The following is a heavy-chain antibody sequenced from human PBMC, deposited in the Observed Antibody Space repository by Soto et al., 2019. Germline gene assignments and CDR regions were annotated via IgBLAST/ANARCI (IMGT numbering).Heavy chain of an antibody. CDR2: MNPNSGNT. Sequence: ASVKVSCKASGYTFTSYDINWVRQATGQGLEWMGWMNPNSGNTGYAQKFQGRVTMTRNTSISTAYMELRSLRSEDTAVYYCARIAEGSDPSGYYYYYYMDVWGKGTTVTVSS. CDR3: ARIAEGSDPSGYYYYYYMDV. J-gene: IGHJ6*03. V-gene: IGHV1-8*01. CDR1: GYTFTSYD. D-gene: IGHD3-10*01.